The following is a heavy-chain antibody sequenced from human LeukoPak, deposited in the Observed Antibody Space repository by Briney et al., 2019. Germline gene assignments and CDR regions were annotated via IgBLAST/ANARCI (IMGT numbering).Heavy chain of an antibody. J-gene: IGHJ4*02. CDR3: ARDRERVVATMGYY. Sequence: ASVKVSCKASGYTFTSYGISWVRQAPGQGLEWMGWISAYNGNTNYAQKLQGRDTMTTDTSTSTAYMELRSLRSDDTAVYYCARDRERVVATMGYYWGQGTLVTVSS. V-gene: IGHV1-18*01. D-gene: IGHD5-12*01. CDR1: GYTFTSYG. CDR2: ISAYNGNT.